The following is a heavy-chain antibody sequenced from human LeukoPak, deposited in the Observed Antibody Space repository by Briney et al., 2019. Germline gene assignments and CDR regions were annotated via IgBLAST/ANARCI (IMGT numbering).Heavy chain of an antibody. CDR2: IRYDGANK. D-gene: IGHD3-16*01. V-gene: IGHV3-30*02. CDR1: GFTFGSYW. J-gene: IGHJ4*02. CDR3: AKDWGMFTGYANSFDY. Sequence: GGSLRLSCAASGFTFGSYWMSWVRQAPGKGLEWVASIRYDGANKYYADSVKGRFTISRDNSKSTLYLQMNSLSAEDTALFYCAKDWGMFTGYANSFDYWGQGTLVSVSS.